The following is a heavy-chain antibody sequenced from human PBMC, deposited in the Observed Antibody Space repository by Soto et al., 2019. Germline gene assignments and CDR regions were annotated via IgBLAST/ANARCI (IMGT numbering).Heavy chain of an antibody. CDR3: ARHSCSSTTCYIHFDY. J-gene: IGHJ4*02. V-gene: IGHV4-59*08. D-gene: IGHD2-2*02. CDR2: IYYSGST. CDR1: GGSISSYY. Sequence: PXXTLSLPFTVSGGSISSYYWRWILQPPGKGLEWIGYIYYSGSTNYNPSLKSRVTISVDTSKNQFSLKLSSVTAADTAVYYCARHSCSSTTCYIHFDYWGQGTLVTVSS.